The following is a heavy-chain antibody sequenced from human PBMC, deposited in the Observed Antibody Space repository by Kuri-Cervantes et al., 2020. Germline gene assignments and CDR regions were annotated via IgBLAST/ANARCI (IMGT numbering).Heavy chain of an antibody. CDR2: INPNSGGT. V-gene: IGHV1-2*02. Sequence: ASVKVSCKASGYTFTGYYMHWVRQAPGQGLEWMGWINPNSGGTNYAQKFQGRVTMTRDTSISTAYMELSRLRSDDTAVYYCARGPGSSWYVYYYGMDVWGQGTTVTVSS. CDR1: GYTFTGYY. D-gene: IGHD6-13*01. J-gene: IGHJ6*02. CDR3: ARGPGSSWYVYYYGMDV.